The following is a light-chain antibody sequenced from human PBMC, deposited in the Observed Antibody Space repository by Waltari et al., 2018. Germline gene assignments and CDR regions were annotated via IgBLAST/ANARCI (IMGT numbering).Light chain of an antibody. J-gene: IGLJ3*02. CDR2: YNS. Sequence: SYVLTQPPSMSVAPGKTARITCGGNHIGVKSVHWYQQKPGQAPLLVIYYNSDRPSGIPERFSGSNSENTATLTINRVEAGDEADYYCQAWDSRSDHRVFGGGTKLTVL. V-gene: IGLV3-21*04. CDR1: HIGVKS. CDR3: QAWDSRSDHRV.